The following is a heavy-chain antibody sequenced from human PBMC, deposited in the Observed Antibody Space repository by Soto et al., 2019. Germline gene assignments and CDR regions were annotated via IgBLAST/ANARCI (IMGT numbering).Heavy chain of an antibody. V-gene: IGHV1-46*01. J-gene: IGHJ5*02. CDR3: ASDPVNYISTSCP. D-gene: IGHD2-2*01. CDR2: INPSGGST. Sequence: GASVEVSCKASGYTVTSYVMHWVRQAPGQGLEWMGLINPSGGSTSHSQKFQGRITMTRDTSTSTVYMEQRSLRSEDTAVYYCASDPVNYISTSCPWGQGTLVTVSS. CDR1: GYTVTSYV.